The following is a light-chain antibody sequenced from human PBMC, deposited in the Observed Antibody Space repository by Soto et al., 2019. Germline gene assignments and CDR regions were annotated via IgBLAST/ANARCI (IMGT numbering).Light chain of an antibody. J-gene: IGKJ1*01. CDR3: MQGTHWPWT. CDR1: QSLVYSNGNAY. V-gene: IGKV2-30*01. CDR2: QVS. Sequence: DAVLTQSPLSLPVTLGQPAAISCRSSQSLVYSNGNAYLIWFQQRPGQSPRRLIYQVSTRDAGVPEGFSGSGSGTYFTLTISRVEAEDVGLYYCMQGTHWPWTFGQGTKVEIK.